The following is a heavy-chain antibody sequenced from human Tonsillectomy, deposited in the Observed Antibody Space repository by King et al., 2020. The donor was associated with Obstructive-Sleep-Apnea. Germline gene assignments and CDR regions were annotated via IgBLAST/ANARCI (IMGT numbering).Heavy chain of an antibody. Sequence: QLVQSGAEVKKPGASVKVSCKASGYTFTAYYIHWVRQAPGQGLEWTGWISPNSGATKYAQKFQDRVTMTRDTSISTAYMDLSRLRSDDTAIYYCARDMSAYDSTSPAYWGQGTRVTVSS. CDR3: ARDMSAYDSTSPAY. J-gene: IGHJ4*02. CDR1: GYTFTAYY. V-gene: IGHV1-2*02. CDR2: ISPNSGAT. D-gene: IGHD3-10*01.